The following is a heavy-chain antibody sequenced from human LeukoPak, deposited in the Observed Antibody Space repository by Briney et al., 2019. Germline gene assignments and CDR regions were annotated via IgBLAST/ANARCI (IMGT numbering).Heavy chain of an antibody. CDR3: ARSVYLLYYFDY. V-gene: IGHV3-11*04. D-gene: IGHD2-8*01. CDR2: ISSSGSTI. CDR1: GFTFSDYY. Sequence: PGGSLRLSCAASGFTFSDYYMSWISQAPGKGLEWVSYISSSGSTIYYADAVKGRFTISRDNAKNSLYLQMNSLRAEHTAVYYCARSVYLLYYFDYWGQGTLVTVSS. J-gene: IGHJ4*02.